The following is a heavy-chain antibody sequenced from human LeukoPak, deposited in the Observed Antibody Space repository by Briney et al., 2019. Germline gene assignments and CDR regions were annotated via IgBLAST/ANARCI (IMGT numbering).Heavy chain of an antibody. CDR3: AREGGSRWEHNAFDI. D-gene: IGHD1-26*01. J-gene: IGHJ3*02. V-gene: IGHV1-2*02. CDR2: INPNSGGT. CDR1: GGTFSSYA. Sequence: SVKVSCKASGGTFSSYAISWVRQAPGQGLEWIGWINPNSGGTNYAQKFQGRVTITRDTSISTAYMELSRLRSDDRAVYYCAREGGSRWEHNAFDIWGQGIMVTVSS.